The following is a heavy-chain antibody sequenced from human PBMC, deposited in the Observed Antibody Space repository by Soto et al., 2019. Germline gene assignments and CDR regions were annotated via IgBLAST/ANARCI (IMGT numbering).Heavy chain of an antibody. D-gene: IGHD1-7*01. V-gene: IGHV1-18*01. CDR2: ISAYNGNT. Sequence: SVKVSCKASGYTFPSYGISWRRQAPGQGLEWMGWISAYNGNTNYAQKLQGRVTMTTDTSTSTAYMELRSLRSDFSSVYCCARKWNYGFGIWGQGTMVTVS. CDR1: GYTFPSYG. J-gene: IGHJ3*02. CDR3: ARKWNYGFGI.